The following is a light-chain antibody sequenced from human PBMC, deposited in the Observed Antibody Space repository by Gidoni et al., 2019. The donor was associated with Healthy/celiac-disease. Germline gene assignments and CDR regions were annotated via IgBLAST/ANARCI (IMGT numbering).Light chain of an antibody. J-gene: IGLJ3*02. CDR1: SSDVGGYNY. Sequence: QSALTQPASVSGSPGPALTISCTGTSSDVGGYNYVSWYQPHPGKAPKLMIYDVSNRPSGVSNRFSGSKSGNTASLTISGLQAEDEADYYCSSYTSSSTLEVFGGGTKLTVL. V-gene: IGLV2-14*03. CDR2: DVS. CDR3: SSYTSSSTLEV.